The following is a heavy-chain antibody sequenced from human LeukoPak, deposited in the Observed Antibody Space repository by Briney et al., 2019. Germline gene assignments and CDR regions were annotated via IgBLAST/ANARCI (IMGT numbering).Heavy chain of an antibody. CDR1: GYXFTAYA. D-gene: IGHD5-24*01. J-gene: IGHJ4*02. CDR2: ITPSDGA. Sequence: ASVKVSCKSSGYXFTAYALHWVRQAPGQGLEWMGWITPSDGANYAQKFQGRVTMTRDTSMSTAYMDLNRLTSDDTAVYFCARDRYGDGFAHFDYWGQGTLVTVSS. CDR3: ARDRYGDGFAHFDY. V-gene: IGHV1-2*02.